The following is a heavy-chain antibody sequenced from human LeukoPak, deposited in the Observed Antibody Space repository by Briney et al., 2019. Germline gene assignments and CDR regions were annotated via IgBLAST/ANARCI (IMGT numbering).Heavy chain of an antibody. CDR3: ATLGGYSDAFDI. CDR2: ISGSGGST. CDR1: GFTFSSYA. D-gene: IGHD5-18*01. Sequence: GGSLRLSCAASGFTFSSYAMSWVRQAPGKGLEWVSAISGSGGSTYYADSVKGRFTISRDNSKNTLYLQMNSLRAEDTAVYYCATLGGYSDAFDIWGQGTMVTVSS. V-gene: IGHV3-23*01. J-gene: IGHJ3*02.